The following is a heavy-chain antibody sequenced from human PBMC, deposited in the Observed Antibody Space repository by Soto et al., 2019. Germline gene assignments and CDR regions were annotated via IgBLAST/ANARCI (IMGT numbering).Heavy chain of an antibody. CDR1: GGSISRYY. J-gene: IGHJ5*02. CDR2: IYYSGST. Sequence: SETLFLTCTVSGGSISRYYWSWIRQPPGKGLEWIGYIYYSGSTNYNPSLKSRVTISVDTSKNQFSLELSSVTAADTAVYYCARDPYDSSGLHWFDPWGQGTLVTVSS. D-gene: IGHD3-22*01. CDR3: ARDPYDSSGLHWFDP. V-gene: IGHV4-59*01.